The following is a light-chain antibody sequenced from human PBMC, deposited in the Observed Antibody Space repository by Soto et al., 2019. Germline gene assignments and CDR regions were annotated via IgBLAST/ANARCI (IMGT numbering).Light chain of an antibody. J-gene: IGKJ5*01. V-gene: IGKV1-39*01. Sequence: DIQMTQSPSSLSASVGGTVTITCLASQSISSYLNWYQQKPGKAPKLLIYAASSLQSGVPSRFSGSGSGTDFTLTISSLQPEDFATYYCQQSYSTPHTFGQGTRLEIK. CDR3: QQSYSTPHT. CDR2: AAS. CDR1: QSISSY.